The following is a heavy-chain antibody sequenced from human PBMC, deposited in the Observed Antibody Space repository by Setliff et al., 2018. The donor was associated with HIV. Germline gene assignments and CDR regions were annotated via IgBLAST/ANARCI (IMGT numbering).Heavy chain of an antibody. CDR1: GFTFSSYS. J-gene: IGHJ4*02. Sequence: GGSLRPSCAASGFTFSSYSMNWVRQAPGKGLEWVSSISSSSSYIYYADSVKGRFTIARDDTKNTVSLQMTNLEPGDTAMYYCAKGGYGGAYYVAGYWGQGTKVTVSS. CDR2: ISSSSSYI. V-gene: IGHV3-21*04. D-gene: IGHD5-18*01. CDR3: AKGGYGGAYYVAGY.